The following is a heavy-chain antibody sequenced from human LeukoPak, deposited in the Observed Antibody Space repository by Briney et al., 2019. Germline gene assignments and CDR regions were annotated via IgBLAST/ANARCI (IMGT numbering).Heavy chain of an antibody. Sequence: GGSLRLSCAASGFTFSDYYMSWIRQAPGKGLEWVSYISSGGSPIYYADSVKGRFSISRDNAKNSLYLQLNSLRAEDTAVYYCVRAVPAAVLGAFDIWGQGTMVTVSS. J-gene: IGHJ3*02. V-gene: IGHV3-11*04. CDR1: GFTFSDYY. CDR2: ISSGGSPI. D-gene: IGHD2-2*02. CDR3: VRAVPAAVLGAFDI.